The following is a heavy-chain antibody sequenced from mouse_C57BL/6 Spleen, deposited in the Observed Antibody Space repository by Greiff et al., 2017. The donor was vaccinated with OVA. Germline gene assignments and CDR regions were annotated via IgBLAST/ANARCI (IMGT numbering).Heavy chain of an antibody. D-gene: IGHD2-1*01. V-gene: IGHV1-82*01. J-gene: IGHJ2*01. CDR2: IYPGDGDT. CDR1: GYAFSSSW. Sequence: VQLQQSGPELVKPGASVKISCKASGYAFSSSWMNWVKQRPGKGLEWIGRIYPGDGDTNYNGKFKGKATLTADKSSSTAYMQLSSLTSADSAVYFCARFGIYYPFDYWGQGTTLTVSS. CDR3: ARFGIYYPFDY.